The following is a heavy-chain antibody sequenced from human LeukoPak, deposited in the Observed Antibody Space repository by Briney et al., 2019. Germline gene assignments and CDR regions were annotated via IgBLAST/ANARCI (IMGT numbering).Heavy chain of an antibody. Sequence: SETLSLTCTVSGGSISSYYWSWIRQPPGKGLGWIGYIYYSGSTNYNPSLMSRVTISVDTSKNQFSLTLSSVTAADTAVYSCARWIQLWAIFDYWGQGTLVTVSS. CDR1: GGSISSYY. CDR2: IYYSGST. J-gene: IGHJ4*02. V-gene: IGHV4-59*13. CDR3: ARWIQLWAIFDY. D-gene: IGHD5-18*01.